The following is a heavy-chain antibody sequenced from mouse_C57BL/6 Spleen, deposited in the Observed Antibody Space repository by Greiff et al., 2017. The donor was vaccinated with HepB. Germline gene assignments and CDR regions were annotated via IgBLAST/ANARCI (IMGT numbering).Heavy chain of an antibody. V-gene: IGHV1-62-2*01. J-gene: IGHJ4*01. CDR2: FYPGSGSI. CDR1: GYTFTEYT. CDR3: ARHEANWDFYYAMDY. Sequence: LVESGAELVKPGASVKLSCKASGYTFTEYTIHWVKQRSGQGLEWIGWFYPGSGSIKYNEKFKDKATLTADKSSSTVYMELSRLTSEDSAVYFCARHEANWDFYYAMDYWGQGTSVTVSS. D-gene: IGHD4-1*01.